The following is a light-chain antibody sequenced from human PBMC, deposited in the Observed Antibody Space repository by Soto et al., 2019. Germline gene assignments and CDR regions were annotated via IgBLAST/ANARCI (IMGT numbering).Light chain of an antibody. CDR1: SSDVGGYDY. V-gene: IGLV2-14*01. CDR3: SSYTSSSTLV. CDR2: EVR. Sequence: QSVLTQPASVSGSPGQSITISCTGTSSDVGGYDYVSWYQQHPGKAPKLIIYEVRDRPSGVSNRFSGSKSGNTASLTVSGLQAEDEADYFCSSYTSSSTLVFGGGTKVTVL. J-gene: IGLJ3*02.